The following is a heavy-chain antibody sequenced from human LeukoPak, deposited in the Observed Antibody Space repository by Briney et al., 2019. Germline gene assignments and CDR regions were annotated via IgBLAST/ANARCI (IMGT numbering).Heavy chain of an antibody. V-gene: IGHV3-7*01. CDR1: GFTFRNYW. Sequence: GGSLRLSCAASGFTFRNYWMSWVRQPPGKGLEWVAHIKPDGSEKNYVDSVKGRFTLFRDDAKNSVYLQMNSLRVEDTAVYYCARDSLDIVGATRSYYYYMDVWGKGTTVTVSS. CDR2: IKPDGSEK. D-gene: IGHD1-26*01. J-gene: IGHJ6*03. CDR3: ARDSLDIVGATRSYYYYMDV.